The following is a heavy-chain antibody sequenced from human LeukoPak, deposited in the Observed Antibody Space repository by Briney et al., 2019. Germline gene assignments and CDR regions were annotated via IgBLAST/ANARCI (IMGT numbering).Heavy chain of an antibody. CDR2: IDPNSGDT. CDR1: GYSFTGYF. V-gene: IGHV1-2*02. Sequence: ASVKVSCKASGYSFTGYFIHWVRQAPGQGLEWMGCIDPNSGDTKYAQKFQGRVSMPRDTSTRTAYMELSRLRSDDTAVYFRARSGSTVYSLDYWGQGTLVIVSS. CDR3: ARSGSTVYSLDY. D-gene: IGHD1-14*01. J-gene: IGHJ4*02.